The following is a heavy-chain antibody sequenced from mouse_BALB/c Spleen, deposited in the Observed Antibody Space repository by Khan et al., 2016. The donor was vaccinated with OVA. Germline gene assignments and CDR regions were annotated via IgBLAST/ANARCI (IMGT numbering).Heavy chain of an antibody. Sequence: QVQLKESGAELAKPGASVKMFCKASGYTFINYWILWVKQRPGQGLEWIGYINPSTGYTEYNQNFKDNATLTADKSSSTAYMQLSSLTSEDSVVYYCARRGLRWDFDYWGQGTTLTVSS. CDR1: GYTFINYW. CDR2: INPSTGYT. D-gene: IGHD1-1*01. V-gene: IGHV1-7*01. J-gene: IGHJ2*01. CDR3: ARRGLRWDFDY.